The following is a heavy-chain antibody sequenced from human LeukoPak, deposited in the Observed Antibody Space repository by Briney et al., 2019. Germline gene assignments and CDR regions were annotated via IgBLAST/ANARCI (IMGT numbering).Heavy chain of an antibody. J-gene: IGHJ1*01. Sequence: GASVKASCKVSEYTLTELSMHWVRQAPGKGLEWMGGFDPEDGETIYAQKFQGRVTMTEDTSTDTAYMELSSLRSEDTAMYYCATVSYYYDSSGYQGYFQHWGQGTLVTVSS. CDR2: FDPEDGET. CDR1: EYTLTELS. D-gene: IGHD3-22*01. CDR3: ATVSYYYDSSGYQGYFQH. V-gene: IGHV1-24*01.